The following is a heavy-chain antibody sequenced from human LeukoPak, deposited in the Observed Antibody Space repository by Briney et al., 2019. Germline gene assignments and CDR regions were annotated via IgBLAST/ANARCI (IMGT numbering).Heavy chain of an antibody. V-gene: IGHV4-38-2*02. Sequence: SETLSLTCTVSGYSISSGYYWGWIRQPPGKGLEWIGSIYHSGSTYYNPSLKSRVTISVDTSKNQFSLKLSSVTAADTAVYYCARVPRGRYYGSGAFSYYFDYWGQGTLVTVSS. CDR3: ARVPRGRYYGSGAFSYYFDY. D-gene: IGHD3-10*01. J-gene: IGHJ4*02. CDR1: GYSISSGYY. CDR2: IYHSGST.